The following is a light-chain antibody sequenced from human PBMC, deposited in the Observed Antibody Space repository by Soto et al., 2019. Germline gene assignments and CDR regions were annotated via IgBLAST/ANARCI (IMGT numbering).Light chain of an antibody. CDR1: SSDVGGYNY. CDR2: DVS. CDR3: SSYTSSSTVV. V-gene: IGLV2-14*01. Sequence: QSALTQPASVSGSPGQSITISCTGTSSDVGGYNYVSWYQQHPGKAPKLMINDVSNRPSGVSNRFSGSKSGNTASLTISGLQAEDVADYYCSSYTSSSTVVFGGGTKVTVL. J-gene: IGLJ2*01.